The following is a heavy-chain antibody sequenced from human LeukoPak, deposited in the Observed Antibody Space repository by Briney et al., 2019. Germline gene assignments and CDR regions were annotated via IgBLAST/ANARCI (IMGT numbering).Heavy chain of an antibody. CDR2: IYYSGST. J-gene: IGHJ3*02. Sequence: PSETLSLTCAVYGGSFSGYYWSWIRQHPGKGLEWIGYIYYSGSTYYNPSLKSRVTISVDTSKNQFSLKLSSVTAADTAVYYCARDTKPYYDILTGYPGAFDIWGQGTMVTVSS. D-gene: IGHD3-9*01. CDR3: ARDTKPYYDILTGYPGAFDI. CDR1: GGSFSGYY. V-gene: IGHV4-31*11.